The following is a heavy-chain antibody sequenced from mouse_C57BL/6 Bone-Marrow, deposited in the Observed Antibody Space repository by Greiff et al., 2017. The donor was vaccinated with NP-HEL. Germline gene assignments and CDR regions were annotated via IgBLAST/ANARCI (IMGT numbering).Heavy chain of an antibody. CDR1: GYTFTNYW. CDR2: IYPGGGYT. CDR3: ARASYYYGSSLYWYFEV. J-gene: IGHJ1*03. D-gene: IGHD1-1*01. V-gene: IGHV1-63*01. Sequence: QVQLQQSGAELVRPGTSVKMSCKASGYTFTNYWIGWAKQRPGHGLEWIGDIYPGGGYTNSNEKFKGKATLTADKSSSTAYMQFSSLTSEDSAIYDCARASYYYGSSLYWYFEVWGTGTTVTVSS.